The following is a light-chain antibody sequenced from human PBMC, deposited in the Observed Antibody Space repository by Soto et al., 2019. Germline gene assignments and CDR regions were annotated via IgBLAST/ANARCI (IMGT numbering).Light chain of an antibody. Sequence: QSALAHPASVSWSPGQSITISCTGTSSDIGAYDYVSWYQQYPGRVPKLLIHEVTNRPSGVSDRFSGSKSGNTASLTISGLQTEDEADYYCSSHAGSSDFYVFGTGTKVTVL. V-gene: IGLV2-14*01. CDR1: SSDIGAYDY. J-gene: IGLJ1*01. CDR2: EVT. CDR3: SSHAGSSDFYV.